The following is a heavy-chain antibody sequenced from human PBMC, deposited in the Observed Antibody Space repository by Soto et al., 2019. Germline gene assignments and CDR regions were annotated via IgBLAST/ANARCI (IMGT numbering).Heavy chain of an antibody. D-gene: IGHD5-12*01. Sequence: PGGSLRLSCAASGFTVSSNYMSWVRQAPGKGLEWVSVIYSGGSTYYAGSVKGRFTISRHNSKNTLFLQMNSLRAEDTAVYYCARGRYHRGYEGYFDYWGQGTLVTVSS. CDR1: GFTVSSNY. V-gene: IGHV3-53*04. CDR2: IYSGGST. CDR3: ARGRYHRGYEGYFDY. J-gene: IGHJ4*02.